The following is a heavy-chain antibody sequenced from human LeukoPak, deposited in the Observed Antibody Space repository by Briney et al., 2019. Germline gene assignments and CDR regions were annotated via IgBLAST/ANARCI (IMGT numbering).Heavy chain of an antibody. J-gene: IGHJ4*02. Sequence: GGSLRLSCAAPAITFNDHAMSWFRQAPGKGLEWVSTIGLSGADTYYADSVKGRFTISKDNSKNTLQMNSLRVEDTAIYYCAKHSGHRYGDSDCWGQGTLVTVS. D-gene: IGHD5-18*01. CDR2: IGLSGADT. V-gene: IGHV3-23*01. CDR3: AKHSGHRYGDSDC. CDR1: AITFNDHA.